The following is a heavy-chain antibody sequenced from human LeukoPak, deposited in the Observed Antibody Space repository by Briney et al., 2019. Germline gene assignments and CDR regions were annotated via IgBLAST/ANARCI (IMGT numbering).Heavy chain of an antibody. V-gene: IGHV4-30-4*08. CDR1: GGSISSGDYY. Sequence: SETLSLTCTVSGGSISSGDYYWSWIRLPPGKGLEWIGYIYYSGSTYYNPSLKSRVTISVDTSKNQFSLKLSSVTAADTAVYYCARDPRITIFGVVIEEMDVWGKGTTVTVSS. D-gene: IGHD3-3*01. CDR3: ARDPRITIFGVVIEEMDV. J-gene: IGHJ6*04. CDR2: IYYSGST.